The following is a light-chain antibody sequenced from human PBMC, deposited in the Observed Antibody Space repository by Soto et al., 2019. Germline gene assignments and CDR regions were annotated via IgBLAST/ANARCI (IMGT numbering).Light chain of an antibody. CDR1: SSNIGAGYD. CDR2: GNS. Sequence: QSVLTQPPSVSGAPGQRVTISCTGSSSNIGAGYDVHWYQQLPGTAPKLLIYGNSNRPSGVPDRFSGSKSGTSASLAITGIQAEDEADYYCQTYDSSLSGFYVVGTGTKLTVL. V-gene: IGLV1-40*01. J-gene: IGLJ1*01. CDR3: QTYDSSLSGFYV.